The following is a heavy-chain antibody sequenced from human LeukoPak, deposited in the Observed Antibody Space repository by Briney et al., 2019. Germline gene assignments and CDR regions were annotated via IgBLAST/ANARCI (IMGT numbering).Heavy chain of an antibody. V-gene: IGHV1-18*01. CDR1: GYTFTSYG. Sequence: ASVKVSCKASGYTFTSYGISWVRQAPGQGLEWMGWISAYNGNTNYAQKLQGRVTMTTDTSTSTAYMELRSLRSDDTAVYYCARDLAYIYYYYMDVWGKGTTVTVSS. J-gene: IGHJ6*03. CDR3: ARDLAYIYYYYMDV. CDR2: ISAYNGNT. D-gene: IGHD2-2*02.